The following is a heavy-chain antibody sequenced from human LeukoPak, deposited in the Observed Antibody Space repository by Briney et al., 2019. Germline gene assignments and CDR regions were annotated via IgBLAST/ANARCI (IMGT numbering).Heavy chain of an antibody. CDR1: GDSIGTSSSY. Sequence: SETLSLTCSVSGDSIGTSSSYWGWLRQPPGKGLEWIGSIYYSGSTDYNPSLKSRVTISVDMSKNQFSLKLSSVTAADTAIYYCARDSRGAYNYGYYYYMDVWGKGTTVTVSS. CDR3: ARDSRGAYNYGYYYYMDV. V-gene: IGHV4-39*07. J-gene: IGHJ6*03. CDR2: IYYSGST. D-gene: IGHD5-18*01.